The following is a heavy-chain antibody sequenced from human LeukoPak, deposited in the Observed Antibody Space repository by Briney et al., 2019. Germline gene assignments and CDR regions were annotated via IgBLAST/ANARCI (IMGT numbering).Heavy chain of an antibody. V-gene: IGHV3-48*01. J-gene: IGHJ3*01. D-gene: IGHD3-22*01. CDR2: ISSSSSTI. CDR1: GFTFSSYS. Sequence: GGSLRLSCAASGFTFSSYSMNWVRQAPGKGLEWVSYISSSSSTIYYADSVKGRLTISRDNAKNSLYLQMNSLRAEDTAVYYCARDSGGYYDTTGLWGDFWGQGTMVTVSS. CDR3: ARDSGGYYDTTGLWGDF.